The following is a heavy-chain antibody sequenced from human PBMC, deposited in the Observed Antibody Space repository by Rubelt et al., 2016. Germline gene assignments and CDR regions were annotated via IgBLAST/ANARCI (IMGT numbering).Heavy chain of an antibody. V-gene: IGHV3-23*04. Sequence: EVQLVESGGVVVQPGGSLRLSCASSGFTVSTHYMTLVRQAPGTGLEWVSVMGSSGGTTNYADSVKGRFTIFRDSSKNTLSLKMNSLKASDTAMYYCARSDCSSSDCRTPEYWGQGTLVTVSA. D-gene: IGHD2-2*01. CDR3: ARSDCSSSDCRTPEY. J-gene: IGHJ4*02. CDR1: GFTVSTHY. CDR2: MGSSGGTT.